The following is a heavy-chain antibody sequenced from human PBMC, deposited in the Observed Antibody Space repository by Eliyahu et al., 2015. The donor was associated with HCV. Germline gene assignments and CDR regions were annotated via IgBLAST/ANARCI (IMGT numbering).Heavy chain of an antibody. D-gene: IGHD6-6*01. CDR1: GYTFTDYY. V-gene: IGHV1-69-2*01. CDR3: ATDLGGLGQLHSGPQKLWFDP. CDR2: VDPEDGET. J-gene: IGHJ5*02. Sequence: EVQLVQSGAEVKKPGATVKISCKVSGYTFTDYYMHWGQQAPGKGLEWMGLVDPEDGETIYAEKFQGRVTITADTSTDTAYMELSSLRSEDTAVYYCATDLGGLGQLHSGPQKLWFDPWGQGTLVTVSS.